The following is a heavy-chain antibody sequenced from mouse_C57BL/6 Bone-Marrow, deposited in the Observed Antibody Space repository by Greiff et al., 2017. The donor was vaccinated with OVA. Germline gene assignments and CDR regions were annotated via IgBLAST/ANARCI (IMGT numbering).Heavy chain of an antibody. V-gene: IGHV8-8*01. CDR3: ARMEDGSSYDWFAY. CDR1: GFSLSTFGMG. D-gene: IGHD1-1*01. Sequence: QVTLKVSGPGILQPSQTLSLTCSFSGFSLSTFGMGVGWIRQPSGKGPEWLAHIWWDDDKYYNPALKSRLTISKDTSKNQVFLKIANVDTADTATYYCARMEDGSSYDWFAYWGQGTLVTVSA. J-gene: IGHJ3*01. CDR2: IWWDDDK.